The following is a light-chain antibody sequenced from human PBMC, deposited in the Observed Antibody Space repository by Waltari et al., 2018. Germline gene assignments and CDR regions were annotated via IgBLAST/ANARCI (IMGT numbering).Light chain of an antibody. J-gene: IGLJ2*01. CDR2: RNS. CDR3: ATWHDSRSGMV. Sequence: QSVLTQSPSASGTPGQRITISCSGSRSNIGSNFVSWYKQLLGTAPKLLIYRNSERPSGVPARCAGSKSGTSASRAISGLRSEEEADYYCATWHDSRSGMVFGGGTKLTVL. V-gene: IGLV1-47*01. CDR1: RSNIGSNF.